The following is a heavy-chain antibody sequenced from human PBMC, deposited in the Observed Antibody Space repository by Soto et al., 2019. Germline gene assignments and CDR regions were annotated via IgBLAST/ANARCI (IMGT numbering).Heavy chain of an antibody. CDR2: ISGSGGST. Sequence: EVQLLESGGGLVQPGGSLRLSCAASGFTFSSYAMSWVRQAPGKGLEWVSAISGSGGSTYYADSVKGRFTISRDNSKHTLYLQMNSLRAEDTAVYYRAKDVGRGSSWFGNWFDPWGQGTLVTVSS. D-gene: IGHD6-13*01. CDR1: GFTFSSYA. CDR3: AKDVGRGSSWFGNWFDP. J-gene: IGHJ5*02. V-gene: IGHV3-23*01.